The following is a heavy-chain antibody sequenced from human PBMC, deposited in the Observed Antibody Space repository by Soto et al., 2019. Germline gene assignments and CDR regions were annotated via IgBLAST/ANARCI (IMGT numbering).Heavy chain of an antibody. CDR2: INTDTGAT. CDR3: ARGGGYAVDF. Sequence: QVQLVQSGGELRKPGASVKVSCKASGYTFTDNSITWVRQAPGQGLEWMGWINTDTGATRSTQKFQDRVIMTTDTSTSTAYLELTGLRSDDTAIYYCARGGGYAVDFWGQGTLVAVSS. J-gene: IGHJ4*02. CDR1: GYTFTDNS. V-gene: IGHV1-18*01. D-gene: IGHD5-12*01.